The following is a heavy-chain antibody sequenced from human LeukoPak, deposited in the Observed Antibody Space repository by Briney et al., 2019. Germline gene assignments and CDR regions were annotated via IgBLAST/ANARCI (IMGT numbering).Heavy chain of an antibody. CDR2: ISGSGGST. V-gene: IGHV3-23*01. CDR1: GFTFSSYA. D-gene: IGHD6-19*01. Sequence: PGGSLRLSCAASGFTFSSYAMSWVRQAPGKGLEWVSAISGSGGSTYYADSVKGRFTISRDNSKNTLYLQMNSLRAEDTAVYYCARVVSSRNDAFDIWGQGTMVTVSS. J-gene: IGHJ3*02. CDR3: ARVVSSRNDAFDI.